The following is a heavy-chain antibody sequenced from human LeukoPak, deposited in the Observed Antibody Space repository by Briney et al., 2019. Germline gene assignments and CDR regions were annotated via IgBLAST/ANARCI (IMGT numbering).Heavy chain of an antibody. CDR3: ARESDDSSGPMGF. Sequence: ASVKVSCKASGGTFSSYAISWVRQATGQGLEWMGWMNPNSGNTGYAQKFQGRVTMTRNTSISTAYMELSSLRSEDTAVYYCARESDDSSGPMGFWGQGTLVTVSS. CDR2: MNPNSGNT. V-gene: IGHV1-8*02. J-gene: IGHJ4*02. D-gene: IGHD3-22*01. CDR1: GGTFSSYA.